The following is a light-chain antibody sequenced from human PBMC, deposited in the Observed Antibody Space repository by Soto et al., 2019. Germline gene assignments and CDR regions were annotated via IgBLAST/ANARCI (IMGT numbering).Light chain of an antibody. V-gene: IGLV2-14*01. CDR1: SSDVGGYKY. J-gene: IGLJ2*01. Sequence: QSALTQPASVSGSPGQSITISCTGTSSDVGGYKYVSWYQQHPGKAPKLMIYEVNNRRSGVSNRFSGAKSGNTASLTTSGLQAEDECDYYCSSCTTSSTLRVFGGGTKLTVL. CDR2: EVN. CDR3: SSCTTSSTLRV.